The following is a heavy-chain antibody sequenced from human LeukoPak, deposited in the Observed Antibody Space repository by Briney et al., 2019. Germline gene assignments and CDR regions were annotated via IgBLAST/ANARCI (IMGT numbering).Heavy chain of an antibody. V-gene: IGHV4-59*08. CDR2: IYYSGST. D-gene: IGHD6-6*01. CDR3: AVESSSRQLAELVIF. J-gene: IGHJ4*02. CDR1: GGSISSYY. Sequence: SETLSLTCTVSGGSISSYYWSWIRQPPGKGLEWIGYIYYSGSTNYNPSLKSRVTISVDTSKNQFSLKLSSVTAADTAVYYCAVESSSRQLAELVIFGGQGTLVTVSS.